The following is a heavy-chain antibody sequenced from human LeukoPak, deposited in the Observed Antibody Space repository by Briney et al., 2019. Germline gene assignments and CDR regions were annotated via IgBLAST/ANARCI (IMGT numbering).Heavy chain of an antibody. D-gene: IGHD5-12*01. CDR3: ARHASGYYFDY. J-gene: IGHJ4*02. CDR1: GGSISSSSYY. CDR2: IYYSGST. Sequence: SETLSLTCTVSGGSISSSSYYWGWIRQPPGQGLEWIGSIYYSGSTYYNPSLKSRVTISVDTSKNQFSLKLSSVTAADTAVYYCARHASGYYFDYWGQGTLVTVSS. V-gene: IGHV4-39*01.